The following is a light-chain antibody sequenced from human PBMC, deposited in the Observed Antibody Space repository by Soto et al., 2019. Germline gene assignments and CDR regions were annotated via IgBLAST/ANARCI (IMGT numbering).Light chain of an antibody. J-gene: IGKJ1*01. CDR2: AAS. CDR3: QKFDSAHT. V-gene: IGKV1-27*01. Sequence: DIQMTQSPSSLSASVGDRVTITCRASQGINNYLAWYQQKPGTVPKVLIYAASTLQSGVPSRFSGSGSGTDFTLSISSLQPEDVATYYCQKFDSAHTFGQGTKVEIK. CDR1: QGINNY.